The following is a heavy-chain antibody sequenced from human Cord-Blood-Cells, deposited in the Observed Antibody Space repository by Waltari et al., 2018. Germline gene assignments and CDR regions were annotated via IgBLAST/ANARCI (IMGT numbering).Heavy chain of an antibody. CDR1: GFTVSSNY. Sequence: EVQLVATGGGLIQPGGSLRLSCAASGFTVSSNYMSWVRQAPGKGLEWVSVIYSGGSTYYADSVKGRFTISRDNSKNTLYLQMNSLRAEDTAVYYCARLREGDYFDYWGQGTLVTVSS. CDR2: IYSGGST. V-gene: IGHV3-53*02. J-gene: IGHJ4*02. CDR3: ARLREGDYFDY.